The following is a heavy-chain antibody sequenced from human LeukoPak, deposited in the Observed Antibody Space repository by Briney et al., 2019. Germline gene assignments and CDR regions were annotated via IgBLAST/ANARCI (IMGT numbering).Heavy chain of an antibody. CDR1: GFTFSSYS. J-gene: IGHJ5*02. Sequence: KTGGSLRLSCAASGFTFSSYSMNWVRQAPGKGLEWVSSISSSSSYIYYADSVKGRFTISRDNAKNSLYLQMNSLRAEDTAVYYCARNPTVTTWAEVYNWFDPWGQGTLVTVSS. CDR3: ARNPTVTTWAEVYNWFDP. CDR2: ISSSSSYI. V-gene: IGHV3-21*01. D-gene: IGHD4-17*01.